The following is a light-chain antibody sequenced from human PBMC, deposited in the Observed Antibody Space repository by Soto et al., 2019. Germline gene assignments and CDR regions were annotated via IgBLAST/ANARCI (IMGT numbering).Light chain of an antibody. V-gene: IGLV2-23*02. J-gene: IGLJ1*01. CDR1: SSDVGSYKF. CDR3: CSYAGSSTFYV. Sequence: QSVLTQPASVSGPPGQSITISCTGTSSDVGSYKFVSWYQQHPGKAPKLMIYEVSKRPSGVSNRFSGSKSGNTASLTISGLQAEDEADYYCCSYAGSSTFYVFGTGTKVTVL. CDR2: EVS.